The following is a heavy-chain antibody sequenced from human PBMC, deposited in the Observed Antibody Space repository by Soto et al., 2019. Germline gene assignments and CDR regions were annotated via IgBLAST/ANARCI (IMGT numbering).Heavy chain of an antibody. CDR3: ARDFGAGAHFDH. V-gene: IGHV4-28*03. CDR2: IDHSGRT. J-gene: IGHJ4*02. D-gene: IGHD3-10*01. CDR1: GYSISSSNW. Sequence: SETLSLTCAVSGYSISSSNWWGWIRQPPGKGLEWIGEIDHSGRTNYNPSLKSRVIISLDTPQNQFSLKLTSVTAADTAVYYCARDFGAGAHFDHWGQGTLVTVS.